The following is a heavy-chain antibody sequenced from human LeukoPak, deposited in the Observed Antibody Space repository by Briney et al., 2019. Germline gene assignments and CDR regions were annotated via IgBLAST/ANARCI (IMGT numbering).Heavy chain of an antibody. Sequence: ASVKVSCKASGYTFTGYYMHWVRQAPGQGLEWMGWINPNSGGTNYAQKFQGRVTMTRDTSISTAYMELSRLRSDDTAVYYCARGPITMVRGVIAPYYYYYMDVWGKGTTVTISS. CDR3: ARGPITMVRGVIAPYYYYYMDV. V-gene: IGHV1-2*02. CDR2: INPNSGGT. CDR1: GYTFTGYY. J-gene: IGHJ6*03. D-gene: IGHD3-10*01.